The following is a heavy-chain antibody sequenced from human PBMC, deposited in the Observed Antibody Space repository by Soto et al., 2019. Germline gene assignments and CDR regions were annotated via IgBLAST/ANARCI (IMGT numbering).Heavy chain of an antibody. Sequence: QVHLVESGGGVVQPGRSLRLSCAASGFSFSSYGMHWVRQAPGKGLDWVAVIWYDGSNKYYAESVKGRFTISRDNSKNPLYVQMNSLTVEDTAVYYCARAQYTGSYFDACDVWGQGTMVTVSS. V-gene: IGHV3-33*03. CDR3: ARAQYTGSYFDACDV. CDR2: IWYDGSNK. CDR1: GFSFSSYG. D-gene: IGHD1-26*01. J-gene: IGHJ3*01.